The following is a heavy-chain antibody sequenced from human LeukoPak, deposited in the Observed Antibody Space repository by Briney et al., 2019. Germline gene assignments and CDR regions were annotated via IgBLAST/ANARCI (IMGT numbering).Heavy chain of an antibody. CDR1: GFTFSSYG. V-gene: IGHV3-23*01. J-gene: IGHJ3*02. CDR3: AKDRRTLDAFDI. D-gene: IGHD2-15*01. Sequence: QTGGSLRLSCAASGFTFSSYGVSWVRQAPGKGLEWVSGISGGGGSTYYADPVKGRFTISRDNSKTTLYLQMNSLRAEDTAVYYCAKDRRTLDAFDIWGQGTMVTVSS. CDR2: ISGGGGST.